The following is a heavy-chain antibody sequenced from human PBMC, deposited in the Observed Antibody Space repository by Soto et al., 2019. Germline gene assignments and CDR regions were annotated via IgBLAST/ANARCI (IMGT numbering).Heavy chain of an antibody. CDR3: ARGRADLTYYYYGMDV. Sequence: SETLSLTCAVYGGSFIGYYWSWIRQPPGKGLEWIGEINHSGSTNYNPSLKSRVTISVDTSKNQFALKLSSVTAADTAVYYCARGRADLTYYYYGMDVWGQGTTVTVSS. CDR2: INHSGST. CDR1: GGSFIGYY. J-gene: IGHJ6*02. V-gene: IGHV4-34*01.